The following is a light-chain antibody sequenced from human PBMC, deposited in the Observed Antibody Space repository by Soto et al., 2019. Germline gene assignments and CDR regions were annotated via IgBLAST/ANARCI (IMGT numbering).Light chain of an antibody. CDR1: QSVISSY. V-gene: IGKV3-20*01. CDR2: GTS. CDR3: QQYDTSPMYT. J-gene: IGKJ2*01. Sequence: EVVLTQSPGTLSLSPGERATLSCRASQSVISSYLAWYQQKPGQAPRLLIHGTSSRATGIPDRFSGSGSATHFTLTSSRLEPEDFAIYYCQQYDTSPMYTFGQGTKLEIK.